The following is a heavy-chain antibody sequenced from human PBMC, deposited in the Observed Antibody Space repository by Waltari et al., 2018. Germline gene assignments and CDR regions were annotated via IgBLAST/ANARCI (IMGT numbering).Heavy chain of an antibody. CDR3: ARGESFYDYGDYGLDAFDI. D-gene: IGHD4-17*01. J-gene: IGHJ3*02. V-gene: IGHV4-39*01. Sequence: QLQLQESGPGLVKPSETLSLTCTVSGGSISSSSYYWGWIRQPPGKGLEWIGTIYYSGTTNYNPSLKSRVTISGDTSKKQFSLKLRSVTAPDTAVYYCARGESFYDYGDYGLDAFDIWGQGTMVTVSS. CDR1: GGSISSSSYY. CDR2: IYYSGTT.